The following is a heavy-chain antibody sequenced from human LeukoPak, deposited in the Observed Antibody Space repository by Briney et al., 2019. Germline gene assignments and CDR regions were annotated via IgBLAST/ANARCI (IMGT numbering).Heavy chain of an antibody. D-gene: IGHD6-19*01. Sequence: GGSLRLSCAASGFTFSSYSMNWVRQAPGKGLEWVSSISSSSSYIYYADSVKGRFTISRDNAKNSLYLQMNSLRAEDTAVYYCARSDSSGFGAFDIWGQGTMVTVSS. CDR2: ISSSSSYI. J-gene: IGHJ3*02. CDR3: ARSDSSGFGAFDI. CDR1: GFTFSSYS. V-gene: IGHV3-21*01.